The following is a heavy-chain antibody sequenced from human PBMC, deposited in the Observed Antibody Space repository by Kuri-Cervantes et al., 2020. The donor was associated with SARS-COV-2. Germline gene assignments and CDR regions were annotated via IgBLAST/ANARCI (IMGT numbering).Heavy chain of an antibody. CDR2: ISYDGSNK. V-gene: IGHV3-30*04. J-gene: IGHJ6*02. D-gene: IGHD2-21*02. CDR1: GFTFRSYA. CDR3: ARVLCGGDCYSRDYYYGMDV. Sequence: GGSLRLSCAASGFTFRSYAMHWVRQAPGKGLEWVAVISYDGSNKYYADSVKGRFTISRDNSKNTLYLQMNSLRAEDTAVYYCARVLCGGDCYSRDYYYGMDVWGQGTTVTVSS.